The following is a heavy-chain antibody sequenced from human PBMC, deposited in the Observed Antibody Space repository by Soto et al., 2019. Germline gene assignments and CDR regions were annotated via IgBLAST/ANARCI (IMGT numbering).Heavy chain of an antibody. CDR2: IIPIFGTA. V-gene: IGHV1-69*01. D-gene: IGHD1-26*01. CDR1: GGTFSSYA. Sequence: QVQLVQSGAEVKKPGSSVKVSCKASGGTFSSYAISWVRQAPGQGLEWMGGIIPIFGTANYEQKFQGRVTITADESTSTAYMELSSLRSEDTAVYYCARVSVPEQWETQPMVYWGQGTLVTVSS. CDR3: ARVSVPEQWETQPMVY. J-gene: IGHJ4*02.